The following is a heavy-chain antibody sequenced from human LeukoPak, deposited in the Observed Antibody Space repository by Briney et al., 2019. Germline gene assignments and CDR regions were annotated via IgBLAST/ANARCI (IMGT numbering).Heavy chain of an antibody. J-gene: IGHJ4*02. V-gene: IGHV3-11*01. CDR1: GFTFSDYY. CDR2: ISSGGSTI. Sequence: KTGGSLRLSCAVSGFTFSDYYMSWIRQAPGKGLEWVSYISSGGSTISHADSVKGRFTISRDNAENSLYLQMNSLRAEDTAVYYCAGRAAAGRCFDYWGQGTLVTVSS. CDR3: AGRAAAGRCFDY. D-gene: IGHD6-13*01.